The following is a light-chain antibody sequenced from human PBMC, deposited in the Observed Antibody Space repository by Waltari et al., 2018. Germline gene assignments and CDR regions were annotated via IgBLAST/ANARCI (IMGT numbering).Light chain of an antibody. CDR1: GSEAGGNIY. J-gene: IGLJ2*01. V-gene: IGLV2-11*01. CDR3: CSYAGSYTYVV. CDR2: DVS. Sequence: ALTQPRSVSGSPGPPVTLSCTGAGSEAGGNIYVSWYQQHPGTAPKLMIYDVSKRPSGAPDRFSGAKSGTTASLTISGLQAEDEADYYCCSYAGSYTYVVFGGGTKLTVL.